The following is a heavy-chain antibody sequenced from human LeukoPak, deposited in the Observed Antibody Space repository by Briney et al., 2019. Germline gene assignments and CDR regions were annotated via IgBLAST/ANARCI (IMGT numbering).Heavy chain of an antibody. CDR3: ARGAITIFGVVRYYFDY. Sequence: GASVKVSCKASGYTFTSYAMHWVRQAPGQRLEWMGWINAGNGNTKYSQEFQGRVTITRDTPASTAYMELSSLRSEDMAVYYCARGAITIFGVVRYYFDYWGQGTLVTVSS. J-gene: IGHJ4*02. V-gene: IGHV1-3*03. CDR1: GYTFTSYA. CDR2: INAGNGNT. D-gene: IGHD3-3*01.